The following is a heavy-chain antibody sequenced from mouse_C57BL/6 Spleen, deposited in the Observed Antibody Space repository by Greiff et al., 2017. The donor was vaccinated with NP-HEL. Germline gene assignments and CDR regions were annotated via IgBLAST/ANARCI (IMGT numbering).Heavy chain of an antibody. CDR1: GYTFTSYW. Sequence: QVQLQQPGAELVKPGASVKMSCKASGYTFTSYWITWVKQRPGQGLEWIGDIYPGSGSTNYNEKFKSKATLTVDTSSSTAYMQLSSPTSEDAAVYYCARSSSYPFAYWGQGTLVTASA. V-gene: IGHV1-55*01. CDR3: ARSSSYPFAY. CDR2: IYPGSGST. D-gene: IGHD1-1*01. J-gene: IGHJ3*01.